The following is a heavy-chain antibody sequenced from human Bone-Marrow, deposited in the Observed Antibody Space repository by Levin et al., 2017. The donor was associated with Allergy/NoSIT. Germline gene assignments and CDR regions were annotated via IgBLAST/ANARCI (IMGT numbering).Heavy chain of an antibody. J-gene: IGHJ5*02. V-gene: IGHV4-59*01. CDR1: GAATINYY. CDR2: IYYSGTT. D-gene: IGHD6-13*01. CDR3: ARGGVAAADWFDP. Sequence: MTSETLSLTCTVTGAATINYYWSWIRQPPGKGLEWIGYIYYSGTTNFNPSLKSRVTISVDTSKNQFSLRLSSVTAADTAVYYCARGGVAAADWFDPWGQGTLVTVSS.